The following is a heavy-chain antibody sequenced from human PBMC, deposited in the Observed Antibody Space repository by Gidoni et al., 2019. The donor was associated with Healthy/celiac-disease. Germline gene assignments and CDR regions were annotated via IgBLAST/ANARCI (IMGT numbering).Heavy chain of an antibody. J-gene: IGHJ4*02. D-gene: IGHD3-22*01. CDR1: GFTFRSYA. V-gene: IGHV3-23*01. CDR2: ISGSGGST. CDR3: AKSDDSSGYYFGYYFDY. Sequence: EVQLLESGGGLVQPGGSLRLSCAASGFTFRSYAMSWVRQAPGKGLEWVSAISGSGGSTYYADSVKGRFTISRDNSKNTLYLQMNSLRAEDTAVYYCAKSDDSSGYYFGYYFDYWGQGTLVTVSS.